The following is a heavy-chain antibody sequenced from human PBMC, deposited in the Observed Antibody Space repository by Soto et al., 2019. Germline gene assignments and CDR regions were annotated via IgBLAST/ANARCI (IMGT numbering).Heavy chain of an antibody. V-gene: IGHV3-23*01. CDR1: GFTFSSYA. Sequence: EVQLLESGGGLVQPGGSLRLSCAASGFTFSSYAMSWVRQAPGKGLEWVSAISGSGGSTYYADSVKGRFTISRDNSRNTLYLQMNSLRAEDTAVYYCAKDLVLAAGKPPGGGYWGRGTLVTVSS. J-gene: IGHJ4*02. CDR2: ISGSGGST. D-gene: IGHD6-13*01. CDR3: AKDLVLAAGKPPGGGY.